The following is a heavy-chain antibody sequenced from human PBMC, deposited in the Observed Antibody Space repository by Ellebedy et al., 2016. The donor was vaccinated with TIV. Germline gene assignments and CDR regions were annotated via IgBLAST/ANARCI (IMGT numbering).Heavy chain of an antibody. Sequence: SVKVSXKASGGTFSSYAISWVRQAPGQGLEWMGGIIPIFGTANYAQKFQGRVTITADESTSTAYMELSSLRSEDTAVYYCARGLMSRLPADYWGQGTLVTVSS. CDR2: IIPIFGTA. D-gene: IGHD5/OR15-5a*01. CDR3: ARGLMSRLPADY. CDR1: GGTFSSYA. V-gene: IGHV1-69*13. J-gene: IGHJ4*02.